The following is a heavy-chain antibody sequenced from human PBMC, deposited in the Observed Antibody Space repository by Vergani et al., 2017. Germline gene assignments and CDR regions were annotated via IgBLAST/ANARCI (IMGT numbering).Heavy chain of an antibody. Sequence: EVQLVESGGGLVQPGGSLRLSCAASGFTFSSYEMNWVRQAPGKGLEWVSYISSSGSTIYYADSVKGRFTISRDNAKNSLYLQMNSLRAEDTAVYYCARGARYSYGRPLIGYWGQGTLVTVSS. V-gene: IGHV3-48*03. J-gene: IGHJ4*02. D-gene: IGHD5-18*01. CDR3: ARGARYSYGRPLIGY. CDR2: ISSSGSTI. CDR1: GFTFSSYE.